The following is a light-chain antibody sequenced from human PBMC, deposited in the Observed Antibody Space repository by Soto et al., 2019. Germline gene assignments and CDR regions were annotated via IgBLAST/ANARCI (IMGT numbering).Light chain of an antibody. CDR1: QSVSSNY. CDR3: QQYGSSLLT. CDR2: GAS. Sequence: EIVLTQSPGTLSLSPGERATLSCRASQSVSSNYLAWYQQKPGQAPRLFIFGASSRATGIPDRLSGSGSGTDFTLTISRLEPEDFAVYYCQQYGSSLLTFGGGTKVEIK. J-gene: IGKJ4*01. V-gene: IGKV3-20*01.